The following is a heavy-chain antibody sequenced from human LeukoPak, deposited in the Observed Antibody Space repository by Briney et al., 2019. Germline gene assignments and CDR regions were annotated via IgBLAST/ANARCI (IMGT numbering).Heavy chain of an antibody. Sequence: GGSLRLSCAASGFTFSSYAMHWVRQAPGKGLEWVAVISYDGSNEYYADSVKGRFTISRDNSKNTLYLQMNSLRAEDTAVYYCARDPTIFIAVAGTNYFDYWGQGTLVTVSS. CDR3: ARDPTIFIAVAGTNYFDY. V-gene: IGHV3-30*04. CDR2: ISYDGSNE. CDR1: GFTFSSYA. J-gene: IGHJ4*02. D-gene: IGHD6-19*01.